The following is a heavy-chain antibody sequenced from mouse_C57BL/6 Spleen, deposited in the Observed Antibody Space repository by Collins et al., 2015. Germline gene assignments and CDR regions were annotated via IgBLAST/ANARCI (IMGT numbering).Heavy chain of an antibody. D-gene: IGHD1-1*01. V-gene: IGHV1-50*01. CDR1: GYTFTGYW. Sequence: ATGYTFTGYWIEWVKQRPGQGLEWIGEIDPSDSYTNYNQKFKGKATLTVDTSSSTAYMQLSSLTSEDSAVYYCTTGDFDYWGQGTTLTVSS. CDR2: IDPSDSYT. CDR3: TTGDFDY. J-gene: IGHJ2*01.